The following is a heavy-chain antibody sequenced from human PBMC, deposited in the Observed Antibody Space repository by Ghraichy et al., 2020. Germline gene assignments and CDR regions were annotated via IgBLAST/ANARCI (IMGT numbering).Heavy chain of an antibody. CDR1: GFTFSSYS. V-gene: IGHV3-21*01. CDR3: ARPLLGSVSYYDFDY. CDR2: ISSISIYI. D-gene: IGHD3-10*01. J-gene: IGHJ4*02. Sequence: GGSLRLSCAASGFTFSSYSMNWVRQAPGRGLEWVSSISSISIYIYYAASVKGRFTISRDNAKNSLYLQMNSLRAEDTAVYYCARPLLGSVSYYDFDYWGQGTLVTVSS.